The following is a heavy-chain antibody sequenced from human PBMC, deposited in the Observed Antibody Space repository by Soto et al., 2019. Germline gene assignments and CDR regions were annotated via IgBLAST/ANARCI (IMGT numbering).Heavy chain of an antibody. D-gene: IGHD2-2*01. V-gene: IGHV3-33*01. CDR3: ARDTKYCSSTSCYFYYYYYMDV. J-gene: IGHJ6*03. CDR2: IWYDGSNK. Sequence: QVQLVESGGGVVQPGRSLRLSCAASGFTFSSYGMHWVRQAPGKGLEWVAVIWYDGSNKYYADSVKGRFTISRDNSKNTLYQQMNSLRAEDTAVYYCARDTKYCSSTSCYFYYYYYMDVWGKGTTVTVSS. CDR1: GFTFSSYG.